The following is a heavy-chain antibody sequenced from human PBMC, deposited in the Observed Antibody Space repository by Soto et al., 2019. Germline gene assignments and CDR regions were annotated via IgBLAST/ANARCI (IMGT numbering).Heavy chain of an antibody. J-gene: IGHJ6*02. V-gene: IGHV3-48*02. D-gene: IGHD2-15*01. CDR3: ARDVVVVAATGGNYYYGMDV. CDR2: ISSSSSTI. Sequence: GGSLRLSCAASGFTFSSDSMNWVRQAPGKGLEWVSYISSSSSTIYYADSVKGRFTISRDNAKNSLYLQMNSLRDEDTAVYYCARDVVVVAATGGNYYYGMDVWGQGTTVTVSS. CDR1: GFTFSSDS.